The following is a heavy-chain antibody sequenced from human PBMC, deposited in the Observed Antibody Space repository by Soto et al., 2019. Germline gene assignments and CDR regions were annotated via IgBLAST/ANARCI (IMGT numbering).Heavy chain of an antibody. CDR1: GYTFTIYA. J-gene: IGHJ6*02. CDR3: ARDRVAKGSGSYGPYYYGMDV. V-gene: IGHV1-18*03. CDR2: ISAYNGNT. Sequence: ASVKVSCKASGYTFTIYAINWVRQAPGQGLEWMGWISAYNGNTNYAQKLQGRVTMTTDTSTSTAYMELRSLRSDDMAVYYCARDRVAKGSGSYGPYYYGMDVWGQGTTVTVSS. D-gene: IGHD3-10*01.